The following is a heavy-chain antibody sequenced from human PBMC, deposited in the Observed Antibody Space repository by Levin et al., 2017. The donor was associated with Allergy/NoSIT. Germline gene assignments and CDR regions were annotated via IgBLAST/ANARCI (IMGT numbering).Heavy chain of an antibody. CDR1: GFTFSTYA. D-gene: IGHD2-15*01. J-gene: IGHJ4*02. V-gene: IGHV3-23*01. Sequence: HPGGSLRLSCAASGFTFSTYAMSWVRQAPGKGLEWVSVNSDSDGGTLYADSVKGRFTISRDISKNTLYLQMNSLTADDTAVYYCAKGRSVSRYSPTDCWGQGTLVTVSS. CDR3: AKGRSVSRYSPTDC. CDR2: NSDSDGGT.